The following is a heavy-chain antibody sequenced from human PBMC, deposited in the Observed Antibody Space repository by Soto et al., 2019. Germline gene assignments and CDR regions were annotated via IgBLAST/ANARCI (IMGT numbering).Heavy chain of an antibody. CDR2: IYYSGSA. V-gene: IGHV4-30-4*01. J-gene: IGHJ6*02. D-gene: IGHD5-12*01. CDR1: GGSISSGDYY. Sequence: SETLSLTCTVSGGSISSGDYYWSWIRQPPGKGLEWIGYIYYSGSAYYNPSLKSRVTISVDTSKNQFSLKLSSVTAADTAVYYCARHPVDIAYYYGMDVWGQGTTVTVSS. CDR3: ARHPVDIAYYYGMDV.